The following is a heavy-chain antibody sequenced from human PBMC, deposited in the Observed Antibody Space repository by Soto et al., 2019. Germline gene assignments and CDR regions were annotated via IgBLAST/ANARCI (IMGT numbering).Heavy chain of an antibody. Sequence: PSETLSLTCTVSGGSISSSSYYWGWIRQPPGKGLEWIGSIYYSGSTYYNPSLKSRVTISVDTSKNQFSLKLSSVTAADTAVYYCARHFLGVGACYLYYFDYWGQGTLVTVSS. CDR1: GGSISSSSYY. V-gene: IGHV4-39*01. CDR3: ARHFLGVGACYLYYFDY. J-gene: IGHJ4*02. CDR2: IYYSGST. D-gene: IGHD1-26*01.